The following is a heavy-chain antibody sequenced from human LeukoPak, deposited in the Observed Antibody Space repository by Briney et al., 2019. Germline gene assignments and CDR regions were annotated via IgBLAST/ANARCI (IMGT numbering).Heavy chain of an antibody. J-gene: IGHJ4*02. CDR2: IYYSGST. D-gene: IGHD4-17*01. CDR3: ARHQRGTVTSYDY. CDR1: GVSISSYY. Sequence: PSETVSLNCTVSGVSISSYYWSWLRPPPGKGLKGIGYIYYSGSTNYNPSLKVRVTISVDTSKIQFSLKLSSVTAADTAVYYCARHQRGTVTSYDYWGQGTLVTVSS. V-gene: IGHV4-59*08.